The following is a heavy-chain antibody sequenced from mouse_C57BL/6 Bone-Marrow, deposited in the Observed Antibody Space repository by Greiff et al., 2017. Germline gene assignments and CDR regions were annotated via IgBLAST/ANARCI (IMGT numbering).Heavy chain of an antibody. V-gene: IGHV5-9-1*02. CDR2: ISSGGDYI. Sequence: EVQRVESGEGLVKPGGSLKLSCAASGFTFSSYAMSWVRQTPEKRLEWVAYISSGGDYIYYADTVKGRFTISRDNARNTLYLQMSSLKSEDTAMYYCTRASFITTVVAPHAMDYWGQGTSVTVSS. J-gene: IGHJ4*01. CDR1: GFTFSSYA. D-gene: IGHD1-1*01. CDR3: TRASFITTVVAPHAMDY.